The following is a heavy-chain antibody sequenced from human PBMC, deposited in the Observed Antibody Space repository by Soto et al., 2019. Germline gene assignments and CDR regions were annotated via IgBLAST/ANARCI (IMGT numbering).Heavy chain of an antibody. CDR3: ARDLPAVDY. J-gene: IGHJ4*02. CDR1: GYTFTSYA. CDR2: INAGNGNT. Sequence: QVQLVQSGAEVKKPGASVKVSCKASGYTFTSYAMHWVRQAPGQRLEWMGWINAGNGNTKYSQKFQGRVTITRDTSASTAYTELSSRRSEDTAVYYCARDLPAVDYWGQGTLVTVSS. V-gene: IGHV1-3*01.